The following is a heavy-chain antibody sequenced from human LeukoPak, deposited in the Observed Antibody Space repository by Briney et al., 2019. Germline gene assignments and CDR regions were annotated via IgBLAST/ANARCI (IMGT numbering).Heavy chain of an antibody. CDR3: ARLVAAGSRYMDV. J-gene: IGHJ6*03. D-gene: IGHD6-13*01. Sequence: SETLSLTCAVSASSIINTSYYWGWIRQPPGKGLEWIGTIYYSGRTYFNPSLKSRVTISVDTSQNQFSLKLSSVTAADTAVYYCARLVAAGSRYMDVWGKGTTVTVSS. V-gene: IGHV4-39*01. CDR1: ASSIINTSYY. CDR2: IYYSGRT.